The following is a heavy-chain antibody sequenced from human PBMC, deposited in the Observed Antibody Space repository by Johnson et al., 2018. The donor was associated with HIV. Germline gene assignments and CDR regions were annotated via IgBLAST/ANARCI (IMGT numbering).Heavy chain of an antibody. J-gene: IGHJ3*02. CDR2: IKQDGSEK. CDR3: ARVTHSYGYWGAFDI. CDR1: GFTFSSYW. Sequence: VQLVESGGGVVQPGRSLRLSCAASGFTFSSYWMSWVRQAPGKGLEWVANIKQDGSEKYYADSVKGRFTISRDNSKNTLYLQMNSLRAGDTAVYYCARVTHSYGYWGAFDIWGQGTMVTVSS. D-gene: IGHD5-18*01. V-gene: IGHV3-7*01.